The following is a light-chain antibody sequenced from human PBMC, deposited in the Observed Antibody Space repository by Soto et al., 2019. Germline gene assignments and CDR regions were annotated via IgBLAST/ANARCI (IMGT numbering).Light chain of an antibody. V-gene: IGKV3D-15*01. CDR3: QQYNNWPRT. J-gene: IGKJ1*01. Sequence: EIVMTQSPATLSVSPGERATLSCRASQSVSSNLAWYRQRPGQSPILLIYDSSTRATGIPVRFGGSGAGTEFTLTISRLQSEDFAMYYCQQYNNWPRTFGQGTKVDI. CDR1: QSVSSN. CDR2: DSS.